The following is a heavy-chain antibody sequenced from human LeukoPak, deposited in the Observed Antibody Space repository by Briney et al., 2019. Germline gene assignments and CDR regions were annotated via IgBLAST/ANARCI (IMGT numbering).Heavy chain of an antibody. D-gene: IGHD2-2*01. V-gene: IGHV3-23*01. CDR3: AKLSSVSSQDFYY. CDR1: GFTFSTYA. CDR2: ISNGGVST. J-gene: IGHJ4*02. Sequence: GGSLRLSCAASGFTFSTYAMTWVRQAPGKGLGWVSVISNGGVSTYYADSVTGRVTISRDNSKSTLFLEMNSLRAEDTALYYCAKLSSVSSQDFYYWGQGTLGTVS.